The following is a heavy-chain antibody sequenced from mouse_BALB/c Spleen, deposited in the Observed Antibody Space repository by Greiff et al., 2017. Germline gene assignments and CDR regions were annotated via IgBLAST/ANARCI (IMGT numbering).Heavy chain of an antibody. Sequence: VKLMESGAELMKPGASVKISCKATGYTFSSYWIEWVKQRPGHGLEWIGEILPGSGSTNYNEKFKGKATFTADTSSNTAYMQLSSLTSEDSAVYYCAHYYGSSYYFDYWGQGTTLTVSS. V-gene: IGHV1-9*01. CDR2: ILPGSGST. CDR1: GYTFSSYW. CDR3: AHYYGSSYYFDY. D-gene: IGHD1-1*01. J-gene: IGHJ2*01.